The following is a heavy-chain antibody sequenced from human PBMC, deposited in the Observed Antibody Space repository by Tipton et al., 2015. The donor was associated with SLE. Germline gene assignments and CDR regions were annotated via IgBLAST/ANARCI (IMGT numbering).Heavy chain of an antibody. CDR1: DYSISSGYY. CDR2: IYYSGST. Sequence: TLSLTCTVSDYSISSGYYWGWIRQRPGKGLEWIGYIYYSGSTYYNPSLKSRVTISVDTSKNQFSLKLSSVTAADTAVYYCARDGEYSYGSFDYWGQGTLVTVSS. V-gene: IGHV4-31*03. J-gene: IGHJ4*02. D-gene: IGHD5-18*01. CDR3: ARDGEYSYGSFDY.